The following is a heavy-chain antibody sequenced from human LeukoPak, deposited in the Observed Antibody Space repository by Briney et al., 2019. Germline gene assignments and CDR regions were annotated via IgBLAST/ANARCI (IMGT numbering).Heavy chain of an antibody. CDR1: GFTFSSYG. V-gene: IGHV3-33*01. CDR3: ARGGDSGYDHNWFDP. J-gene: IGHJ5*02. CDR2: IWYDGSNK. D-gene: IGHD5-12*01. Sequence: GGSLRLSCAASGFTFSSYGMHWVRQAPGKGLEWVAVIWYDGSNKYYADSVKGRFTISRDNSKSTLYLQMNSLRAEDTAVYYCARGGDSGYDHNWFDPWGQGTLVTVSS.